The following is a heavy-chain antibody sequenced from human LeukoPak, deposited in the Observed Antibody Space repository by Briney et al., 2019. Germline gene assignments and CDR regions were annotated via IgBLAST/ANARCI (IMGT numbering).Heavy chain of an antibody. D-gene: IGHD2-2*01. CDR1: GGSISSYY. CDR2: IYYSGST. Sequence: SETLSLTCTVSGGSISSYYWSWIRQPPGKGLEWIGYIYYSGSTNYNPSLKSRVTMSVDTSKNQFSLKLSSVTAADTAVYYCARGGGVVPAAKTFDYWGQGTLVTVSS. J-gene: IGHJ4*02. V-gene: IGHV4-59*12. CDR3: ARGGGVVPAAKTFDY.